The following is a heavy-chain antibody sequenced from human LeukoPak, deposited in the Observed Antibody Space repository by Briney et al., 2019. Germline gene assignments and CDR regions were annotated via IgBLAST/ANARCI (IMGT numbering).Heavy chain of an antibody. CDR1: GGSISSGGYY. CDR3: AREDCSSTSCYTFDY. Sequence: SETLSLTCTVSGGSISSGGYYWSWIRQHPGKGLEWLGYIYYSGSTYYNPSLKSRVTISVDTSKNQFSLKLSSVTAADTAVYYCAREDCSSTSCYTFDYWGQGTLVTVSS. CDR2: IYYSGST. V-gene: IGHV4-31*03. J-gene: IGHJ4*02. D-gene: IGHD2-2*02.